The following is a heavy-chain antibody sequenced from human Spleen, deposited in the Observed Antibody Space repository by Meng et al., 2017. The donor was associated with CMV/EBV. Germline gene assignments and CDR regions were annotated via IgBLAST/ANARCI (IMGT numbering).Heavy chain of an antibody. D-gene: IGHD2-2*01. J-gene: IGHJ4*02. Sequence: GGSLRLSCAASGFTFDDYGMSWVRQAPGKGLEWVSGINWNGGSTGYADSVKGRFAISRDNAKNSLYLQMNSLRAEDTAVYFCASYCSSSSCYVLRTFDYWGQGTLVTVSS. CDR2: INWNGGST. V-gene: IGHV3-20*04. CDR1: GFTFDDYG. CDR3: ASYCSSSSCYVLRTFDY.